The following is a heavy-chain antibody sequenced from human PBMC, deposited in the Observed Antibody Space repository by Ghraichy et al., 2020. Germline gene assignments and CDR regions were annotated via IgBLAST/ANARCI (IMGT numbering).Heavy chain of an antibody. V-gene: IGHV3-23*01. J-gene: IGHJ4*02. CDR3: AKARGSYYSEPLDY. CDR2: ISAGDST. D-gene: IGHD3-10*01. CDR1: GFTFSNYA. Sequence: GESLNISCAASGFTFSNYAMTWVRQAPRGGLEWVSAISAGDSTSYADSVKGRFTISRDSSKNTVSLQMNSLRAEDTAVYYCAKARGSYYSEPLDYWGQGTLVTVSS.